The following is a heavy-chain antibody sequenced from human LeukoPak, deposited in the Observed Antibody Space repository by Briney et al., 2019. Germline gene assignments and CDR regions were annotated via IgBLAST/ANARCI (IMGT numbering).Heavy chain of an antibody. D-gene: IGHD3-3*01. V-gene: IGHV1-46*01. CDR1: GYTFTSYY. CDR2: INPSGGST. CDR3: ARDVTIFGVVTRIDY. Sequence: ASVKVSCKASGYTFTSYYMYWVRQAPGQGLEWMGIINPSGGSTSYAQKFQGRVTMTRDTSTSTVYMELSSLRSEDTAVYYCARDVTIFGVVTRIDYWGQGTLVTVSS. J-gene: IGHJ4*02.